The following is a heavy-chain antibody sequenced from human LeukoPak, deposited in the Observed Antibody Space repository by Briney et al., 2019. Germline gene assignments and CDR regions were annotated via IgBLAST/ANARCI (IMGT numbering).Heavy chain of an antibody. Sequence: VESLKISRKCSGYSLSSYWIALVHQMPGKGLGRMGIIYPGFSCTKYRPSFPGQVYISADKAISTAYLQWSSLKASDTAMYYCASLGSGSYYREFDPWGQGTLVTVSS. CDR1: GYSLSSYW. CDR2: IYPGFSCT. D-gene: IGHD3-10*01. CDR3: ASLGSGSYYREFDP. V-gene: IGHV5-51*07. J-gene: IGHJ5*02.